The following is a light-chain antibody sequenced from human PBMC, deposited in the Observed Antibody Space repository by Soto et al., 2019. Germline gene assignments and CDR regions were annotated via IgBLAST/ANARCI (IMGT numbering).Light chain of an antibody. CDR3: QHYNDWPPTWT. CDR1: QSVSSK. V-gene: IGKV3-15*01. Sequence: EIVMTQSPATLSVSPGERATLSCRASQSVSSKLAWYQQKPGQAARGLIYGASTRATGIPARCSGSGSGTEFTLTISSLQTEDFAVYYCQHYNDWPPTWTFGQGTRVEIK. J-gene: IGKJ1*01. CDR2: GAS.